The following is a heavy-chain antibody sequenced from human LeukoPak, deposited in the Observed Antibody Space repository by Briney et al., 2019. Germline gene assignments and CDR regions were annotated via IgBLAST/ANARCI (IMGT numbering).Heavy chain of an antibody. D-gene: IGHD3-9*01. V-gene: IGHV4-59*12. CDR3: ARNEILTGYYTFDY. Sequence: PSETLSLTCTVSGGSIRSYYWSWIRQPPGKGLEWIGYIYYSGSTYYNPSLKSRVTMSVDTSKNQFSLKLSSVTAADTAVYYCARNEILTGYYTFDYWGQGTLVTVSS. CDR2: IYYSGST. J-gene: IGHJ4*02. CDR1: GGSIRSYY.